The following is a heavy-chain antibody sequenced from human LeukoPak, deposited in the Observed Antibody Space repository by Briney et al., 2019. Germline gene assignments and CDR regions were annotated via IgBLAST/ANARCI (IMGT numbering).Heavy chain of an antibody. Sequence: TSETLSLTCAVYGGSFSGYYWSWIRQPPGKGLEWIGEINHSGSTNYNPSLKSRVTISVDTSKNQFSLKLSSVTAADTAVYYCARESWFGYIAARPLSYYYGMDVWGQGTTVTVSS. CDR2: INHSGST. V-gene: IGHV4-34*01. CDR3: ARESWFGYIAARPLSYYYGMDV. J-gene: IGHJ6*02. CDR1: GGSFSGYY. D-gene: IGHD6-6*01.